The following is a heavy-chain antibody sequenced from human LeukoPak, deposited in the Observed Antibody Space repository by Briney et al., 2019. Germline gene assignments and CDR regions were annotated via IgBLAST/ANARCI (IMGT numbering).Heavy chain of an antibody. J-gene: IGHJ4*02. Sequence: GGSLRLSCAASGFTFSSYSMNWVRQAPGKGLEWVSYISSSSSTIYYADSVKGRFTISRDNAKNSLYLQMNSLRAEDTAVYYCAREGDQDHGDVTFDYWGQGTLVTVSS. CDR2: ISSSSSTI. CDR3: AREGDQDHGDVTFDY. CDR1: GFTFSSYS. V-gene: IGHV3-48*04. D-gene: IGHD4-17*01.